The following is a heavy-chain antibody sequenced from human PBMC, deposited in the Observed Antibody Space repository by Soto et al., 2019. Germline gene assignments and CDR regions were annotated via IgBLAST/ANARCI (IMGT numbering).Heavy chain of an antibody. CDR2: INAGNGNT. Sequence: GASVKVSCKASGYTFTSYAMHWVRQAPGQRLEWMGWINAGNGNTKYSQKFQGRATITRDTSASTAYMELSSLRSEDTAVYYCARRLATLTTRDYYYGMDVWGQGTTVTVSS. CDR3: ARRLATLTTRDYYYGMDV. CDR1: GYTFTSYA. J-gene: IGHJ6*02. D-gene: IGHD4-17*01. V-gene: IGHV1-3*01.